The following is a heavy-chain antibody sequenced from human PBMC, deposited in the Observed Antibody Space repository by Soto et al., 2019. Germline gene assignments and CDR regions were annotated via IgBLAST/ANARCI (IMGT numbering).Heavy chain of an antibody. D-gene: IGHD2-2*01. CDR3: TTDPSVVPAAIGNWFDP. CDR2: IKSKTDGGTT. CDR1: GFTFSNAW. Sequence: GGSLRLSCAASGFTFSNAWMSWVRQAPGKGLEWVGRIKSKTDGGTTDYAAPVKGRFTISRDDSKNTLYLQMNSLKTEDTAVYYCTTDPSVVPAAIGNWFDPWGQGTLVTVSS. V-gene: IGHV3-15*01. J-gene: IGHJ5*02.